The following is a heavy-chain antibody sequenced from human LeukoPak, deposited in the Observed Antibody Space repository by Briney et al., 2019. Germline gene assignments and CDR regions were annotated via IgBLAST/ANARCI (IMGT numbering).Heavy chain of an antibody. Sequence: GGSLRLSCAASGFTFSSYAMSWVRQAPEKGLEWVSVISNSGGSTFYADSVKGRFTISRDNFKNTLYLQMNSLRAEDTAVYYCAKRASGSGTSLYYFDYWGQGTLVTVSS. V-gene: IGHV3-23*01. D-gene: IGHD3-10*01. J-gene: IGHJ4*02. CDR1: GFTFSSYA. CDR3: AKRASGSGTSLYYFDY. CDR2: ISNSGGST.